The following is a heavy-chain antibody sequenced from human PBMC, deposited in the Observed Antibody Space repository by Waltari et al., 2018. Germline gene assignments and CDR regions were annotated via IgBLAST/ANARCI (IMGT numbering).Heavy chain of an antibody. D-gene: IGHD6-13*01. Sequence: EVQLVESGGGLVQPGGAGAASGGAAGCAFMPCWMTWVRQAPGKGLAWVANINQDGSETYYVDSVKGRFTISRGSAKNSLYLQMNTLRAEDTAVYYCAQGGRDSSWYWREWGQGTLVTVSS. V-gene: IGHV3-7*01. CDR2: INQDGSET. J-gene: IGHJ4*02. CDR3: AQGGRDSSWYWRE. CDR1: GCAFMPCW.